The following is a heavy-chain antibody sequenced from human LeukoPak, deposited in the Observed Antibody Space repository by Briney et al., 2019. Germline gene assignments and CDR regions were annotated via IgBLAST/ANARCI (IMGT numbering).Heavy chain of an antibody. J-gene: IGHJ3*02. CDR1: GGTFSSYA. Sequence: ASVKVSCKASGGTFSSYAISWVRQAPGQGLEWMGGIIPIFGTANYAQKFQGRVTITTDESTSTAYMELSSLRSEDTAVYYCANLWFRELSKDSFDIWGQGTMVTVSS. CDR2: IIPIFGTA. CDR3: ANLWFRELSKDSFDI. V-gene: IGHV1-69*05. D-gene: IGHD3-10*01.